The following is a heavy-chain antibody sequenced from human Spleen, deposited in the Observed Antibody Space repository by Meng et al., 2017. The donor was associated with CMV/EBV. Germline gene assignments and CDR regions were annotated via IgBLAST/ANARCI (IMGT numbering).Heavy chain of an antibody. Sequence: GESLKISCAASGFTSFSSYGMHWVRQAPGKGLEWVAVIWYDGSNKYYGDSVKGRFTISRDNSKSTLYLQMNSLRAEDTAVYYCAKSVVWGSYRGGLDYWGQGTLVTVSS. V-gene: IGHV3-30*02. CDR1: GFTSFSSYG. CDR3: AKSVVWGSYRGGLDY. J-gene: IGHJ4*02. CDR2: IWYDGSNK. D-gene: IGHD3-16*02.